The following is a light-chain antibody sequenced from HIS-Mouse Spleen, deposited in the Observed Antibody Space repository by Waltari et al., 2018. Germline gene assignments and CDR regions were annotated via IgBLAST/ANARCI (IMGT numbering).Light chain of an antibody. V-gene: IGLV3-25*03. CDR3: QSADSSGTWV. CDR1: ALPKQY. Sequence: SYELTQPPSVSVSPGQPARLTCSGDALPKQYAYWYQQKPGQAPVLVIYKDSERPSGIPERFSGSSSGTTVTLTISGVQAEDEADYYCQSADSSGTWVFGGGTKLTVL. J-gene: IGLJ3*02. CDR2: KDS.